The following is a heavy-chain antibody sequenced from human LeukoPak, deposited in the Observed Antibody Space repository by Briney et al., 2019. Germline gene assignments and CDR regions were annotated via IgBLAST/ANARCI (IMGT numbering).Heavy chain of an antibody. CDR3: ARRCVSGYDNDAFDI. V-gene: IGHV1-69*02. CDR1: GGTFSSYT. CDR2: IIPILGIA. J-gene: IGHJ3*02. D-gene: IGHD5-12*01. Sequence: SVKVSCKASGGTFSSYTISWVRPAPGQGLEWMGRIIPILGIANYAQKFQGRVTITADKSTSTAYMELSSLRSEDTAVYYCARRCVSGYDNDAFDIWGQGTMVTVSS.